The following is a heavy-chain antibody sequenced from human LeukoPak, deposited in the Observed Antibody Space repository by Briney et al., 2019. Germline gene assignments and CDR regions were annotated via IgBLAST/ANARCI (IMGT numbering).Heavy chain of an antibody. CDR1: GYTSTGSY. CDR2: INPNSGGT. J-gene: IGHJ3*02. CDR3: ARDDDDSSGYYYKPRFDAFDI. D-gene: IGHD3-22*01. V-gene: IGHV1-2*02. Sequence: ASVKVSCKASGYTSTGSYMHWVRQAPGQGLEWMGWINPNSGGTNYAQHFQGRVTMTRDTSISTAYMELSGLRSDDTAVYYCARDDDDSSGYYYKPRFDAFDIWGQGTMVTVSS.